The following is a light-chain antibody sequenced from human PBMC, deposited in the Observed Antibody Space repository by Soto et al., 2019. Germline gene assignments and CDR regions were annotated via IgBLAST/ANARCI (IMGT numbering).Light chain of an antibody. J-gene: IGLJ1*01. CDR3: CSSAGRYSFV. CDR2: DVS. Sequence: QSALTPPRSVSGSPGQSVTISCTGSSSDVGGYNHVSWYQHHPGKAPKVMIYDVSKRPSGVPDRFSGSKSGNTASLTISGLQAEDEADYYCCSSAGRYSFVFGTGTKVTVL. CDR1: SSDVGGYNH. V-gene: IGLV2-11*01.